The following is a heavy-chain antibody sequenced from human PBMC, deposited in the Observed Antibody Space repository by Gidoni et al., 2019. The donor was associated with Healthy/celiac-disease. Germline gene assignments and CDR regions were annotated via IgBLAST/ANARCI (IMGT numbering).Heavy chain of an antibody. CDR2: IYYSGST. D-gene: IGHD1-7*01. J-gene: IGHJ4*02. CDR3: ARENGGNWNYFRRYFDY. V-gene: IGHV4-61*01. Sequence: QVQLHDSGPGLVKPSETLSLTCTVSAFSFSSASYYWSWIRQPPGKGLEWIGYIYYSGSTNYNPSLKSRVTISVDTSKNQCSLKLSSVTAADTAVYYCARENGGNWNYFRRYFDYWGQGTLVTVSS. CDR1: AFSFSSASYY.